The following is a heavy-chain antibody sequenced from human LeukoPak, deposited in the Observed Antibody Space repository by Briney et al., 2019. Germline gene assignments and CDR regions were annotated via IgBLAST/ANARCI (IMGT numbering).Heavy chain of an antibody. V-gene: IGHV3-23*01. D-gene: IGHD3-3*01. CDR2: ISSSGGTT. CDR1: GFTFDSDA. CDR3: ARAQSGFWSGYCFDY. Sequence: GGSLRLSCAASGFTFDSDAMTWVRQAPGKGLEWVSGISSSGGTTYYADSVKGRFTISRDNSKNTLYLQMNSLRVGDTAVYYCARAQSGFWSGYCFDYWGQGTLVTVSS. J-gene: IGHJ4*02.